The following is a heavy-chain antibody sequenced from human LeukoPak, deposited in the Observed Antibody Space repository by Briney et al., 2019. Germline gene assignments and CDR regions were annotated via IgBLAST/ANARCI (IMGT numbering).Heavy chain of an antibody. CDR2: INPNNGGT. CDR1: GYTFTGYY. D-gene: IGHD3-22*01. V-gene: IGHV1-2*02. Sequence: ASVKVSCKASGYTFTGYYMHWVRQAPGQGLEWMGWINPNNGGTNYAQKFQGRVTMTRDTSISTAYMELSRLRTDDTAVYYCARGPGPTMIVVVAMDYWGQGTLVTVSS. CDR3: ARGPGPTMIVVVAMDY. J-gene: IGHJ4*02.